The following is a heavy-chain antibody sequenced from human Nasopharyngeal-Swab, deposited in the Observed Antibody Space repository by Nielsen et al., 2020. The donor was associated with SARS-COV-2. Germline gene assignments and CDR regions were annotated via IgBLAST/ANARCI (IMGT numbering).Heavy chain of an antibody. Sequence: VRQAPGKGLEWVAVISYDGSNKYYADSVKGRFTISRDNSKNTLYLQMNSLRAEDTAVYYCASVYDSSGYYLGGGYYYGMDVWGQGTTVTVSS. V-gene: IGHV3-30-3*01. D-gene: IGHD3-22*01. CDR3: ASVYDSSGYYLGGGYYYGMDV. J-gene: IGHJ6*02. CDR2: ISYDGSNK.